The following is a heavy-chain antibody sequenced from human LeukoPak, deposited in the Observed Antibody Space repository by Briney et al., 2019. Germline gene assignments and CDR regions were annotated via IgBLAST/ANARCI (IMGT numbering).Heavy chain of an antibody. CDR2: INHSGST. CDR1: GGSFSGYY. V-gene: IGHV4-34*01. Sequence: SETLSLTCAVYGGSFSGYYWSWIRQPPGKGLEWIGEINHSGSTNYNPSLKSRVTISVDTSKNQFSLKLSSVTAADTAVYYCARDQQQLVKFDYWGQGTLVTVSS. J-gene: IGHJ4*02. CDR3: ARDQQQLVKFDY. D-gene: IGHD6-13*01.